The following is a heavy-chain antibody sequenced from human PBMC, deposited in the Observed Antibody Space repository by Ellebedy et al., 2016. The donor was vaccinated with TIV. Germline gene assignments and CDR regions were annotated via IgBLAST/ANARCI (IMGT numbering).Heavy chain of an antibody. J-gene: IGHJ4*02. D-gene: IGHD5-18*01. CDR3: AMMNVGYTSGSDLDS. CDR2: IYHSGST. Sequence: SETLSLTXDVSGGSISTTNWWSWVRQPPGKGLQWIGEIYHSGSTNYNPSLKNRVSMSLDNSRNQFSLNLTSVTAADTAVYYCAMMNVGYTSGSDLDSWGQGTLVTVSS. V-gene: IGHV4-4*02. CDR1: GGSISTTNW.